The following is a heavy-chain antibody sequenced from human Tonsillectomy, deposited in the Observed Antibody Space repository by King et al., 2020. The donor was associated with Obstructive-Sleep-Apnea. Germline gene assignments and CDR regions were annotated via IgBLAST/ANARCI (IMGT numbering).Heavy chain of an antibody. CDR2: VYYSGST. J-gene: IGHJ4*02. D-gene: IGHD3-10*01. CDR1: GGSISSYY. V-gene: IGHV4-59*08. Sequence: VQLQESGPGLVKPSETLSLTCTVSGGSISSYYWSWIRQIPGKGLEWIGYVYYSGSTNYNPSLKSRVTISVDTSKNQFSLKLSSVTAADTAVYYCARHKVRAILHYWGQGTLVTVSS. CDR3: ARHKVRAILHY.